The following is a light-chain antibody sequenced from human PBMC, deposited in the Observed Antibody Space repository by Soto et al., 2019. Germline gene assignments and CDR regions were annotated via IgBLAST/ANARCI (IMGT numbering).Light chain of an antibody. CDR2: GNT. CDR3: QSYDRSTLV. V-gene: IGLV1-40*01. CDR1: SSNIGADFD. J-gene: IGLJ3*02. Sequence: QSVLTQPPSVSGAPGQRITISCTGSSSNIGADFDVYWYQQLPGAAPKLLIYGNTNRPSGVPDRSSGSKSGTSASLAITGLQAEDEADYYCQSYDRSTLVFGGGTKVTVL.